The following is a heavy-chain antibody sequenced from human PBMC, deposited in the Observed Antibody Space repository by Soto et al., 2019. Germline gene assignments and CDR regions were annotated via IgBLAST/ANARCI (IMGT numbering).Heavy chain of an antibody. CDR1: RFTFSSDC. J-gene: IGHJ6*02. CDR3: GKDTLDCSGGDCPLYYYYGMDV. D-gene: IGHD2-21*02. V-gene: IGHV3-30*18. CDR2: ISNDGNNK. Sequence: SLRLSCATARFTFSSDCTHWVRPAPGNGRGWLVVISNDGNNKFFTDSVKGRLTLTRDNARNTLYLQINSLRAEDTAVYFCGKDTLDCSGGDCPLYYYYGMDVWGQGTTVTVSS.